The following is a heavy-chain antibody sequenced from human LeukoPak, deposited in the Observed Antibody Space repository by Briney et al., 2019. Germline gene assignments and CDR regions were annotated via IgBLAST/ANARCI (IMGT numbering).Heavy chain of an antibody. D-gene: IGHD4-17*01. CDR1: GFTFSDFA. Sequence: PGGSLRLSCAAPGFTFSDFAMNWVRQAPGKGLEWVSSITRVSTYIYYAESVQGRFTISRDNHKDLLYLQLNSLRGDDTGIYYCTRDRNDYVDPDAFDIWGQGTVVTVSS. J-gene: IGHJ3*02. CDR2: ITRVSTYI. V-gene: IGHV3-21*01. CDR3: TRDRNDYVDPDAFDI.